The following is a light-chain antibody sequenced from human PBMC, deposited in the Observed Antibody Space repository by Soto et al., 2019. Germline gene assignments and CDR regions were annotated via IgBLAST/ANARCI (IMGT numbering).Light chain of an antibody. J-gene: IGLJ2*01. Sequence: QSALTQPASVSGSPGQSITISCTGTSSDIGVFNYVSWYQQHPGKAPKLIIYDVTNRPSGVSRRFSGSKSGNTASLTVSGLQADDEADYYCTSFARSEDPCVVFGGGTKLTVL. CDR3: TSFARSEDPCVV. CDR2: DVT. V-gene: IGLV2-14*03. CDR1: SSDIGVFNY.